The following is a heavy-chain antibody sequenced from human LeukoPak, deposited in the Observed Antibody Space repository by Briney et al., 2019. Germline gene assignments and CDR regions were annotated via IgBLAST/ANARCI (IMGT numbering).Heavy chain of an antibody. CDR3: ARHYRGSSPASWFDP. Sequence: SETLSLTCIVSGGSISSSSYYWGWIRQPPGKGLEWIGSIYHSGSTYYNPSLKSRVAIAVETSKNQFSLKLSSVTAADKAVYYCARHYRGSSPASWFDPWGQGTLVTVSS. D-gene: IGHD6-13*01. CDR1: GGSISSSSYY. CDR2: IYHSGST. J-gene: IGHJ5*02. V-gene: IGHV4-39*07.